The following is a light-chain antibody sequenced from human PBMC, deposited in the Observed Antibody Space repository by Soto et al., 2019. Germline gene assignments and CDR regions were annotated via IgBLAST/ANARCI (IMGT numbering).Light chain of an antibody. V-gene: IGKV3-11*01. CDR2: DAS. Sequence: EIVLTQSPATLSLSPGERATLSCRASQSVSSYLAWYQQKPGQAPRLLIYDASNKATGIPARFRGSGSVKYFTLSISSLEADDFAVYYCQQRSIWWTFGQGPKVEIK. CDR3: QQRSIWWT. CDR1: QSVSSY. J-gene: IGKJ1*01.